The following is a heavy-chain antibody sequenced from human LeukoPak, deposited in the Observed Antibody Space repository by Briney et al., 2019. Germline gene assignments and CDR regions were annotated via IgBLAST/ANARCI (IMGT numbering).Heavy chain of an antibody. V-gene: IGHV4-38-2*02. D-gene: IGHD3-16*01. CDR2: IYHSGST. Sequence: SETLSLTCTVSGYSISSGYYWGWIRQPPGKGLEWIGSIYHSGSTYYNPSLKSRVTISVDTSKNQFSLKLSSVTAADTAVYYCARDRWGTGDAFDIWGQGTMVTVSS. CDR1: GYSISSGYY. CDR3: ARDRWGTGDAFDI. J-gene: IGHJ3*02.